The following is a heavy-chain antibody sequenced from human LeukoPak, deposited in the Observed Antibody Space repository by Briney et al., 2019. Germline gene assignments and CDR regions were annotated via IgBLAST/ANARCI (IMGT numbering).Heavy chain of an antibody. V-gene: IGHV1-69*13. D-gene: IGHD2-2*01. CDR2: IILIFGTA. CDR1: GGTFSSYA. J-gene: IGHJ5*02. Sequence: SVKVSCKASGGTFSSYAISWVRQAPGQGLEWMGGIILIFGTANYAQKFQGRVTITADESTSTAYMELSSLRSEDTAVYYCARAGLPAAIVAWFDPWGQGTLVTVSS. CDR3: ARAGLPAAIVAWFDP.